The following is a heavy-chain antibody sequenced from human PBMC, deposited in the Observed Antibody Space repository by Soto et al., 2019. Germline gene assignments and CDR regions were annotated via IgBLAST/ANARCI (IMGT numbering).Heavy chain of an antibody. D-gene: IGHD3-16*01. CDR1: GFTFSSYW. CDR2: IKQDGSEK. CDR3: ARVFTWATSTWGSFLDY. Sequence: EVQLVESGGGLVQPGGSLRLSCAVSGFTFSSYWMSWVRQAPGKGLEWVANIKQDGSEKYYVGSVKGRFTISRDNAQNSLYLQMNSLRAENTALYYCARVFTWATSTWGSFLDYWGQGTLVTVSS. J-gene: IGHJ4*02. V-gene: IGHV3-7*01.